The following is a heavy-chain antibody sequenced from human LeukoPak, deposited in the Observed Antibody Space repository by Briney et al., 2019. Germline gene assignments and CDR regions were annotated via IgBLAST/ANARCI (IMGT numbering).Heavy chain of an antibody. Sequence: ASVKVSCKASGYTFTGYYMHWVRQAPGQGLEWMGWINPNSGGTNYAQKFQGRVTMTRDTSISTAYMELSRLRSDDTAVYYCARGTVDTASIAVAGSPNSFDPWGQGTLVTVSS. CDR1: GYTFTGYY. CDR3: ARGTVDTASIAVAGSPNSFDP. D-gene: IGHD6-19*01. J-gene: IGHJ5*02. CDR2: INPNSGGT. V-gene: IGHV1-2*02.